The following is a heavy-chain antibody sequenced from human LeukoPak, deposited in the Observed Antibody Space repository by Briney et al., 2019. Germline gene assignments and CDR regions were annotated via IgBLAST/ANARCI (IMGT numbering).Heavy chain of an antibody. CDR2: ISSSSGYT. J-gene: IGHJ4*02. CDR3: ARDQNHALDY. Sequence: GGSLRLSCAASGFTFSDYYMSWIRQAPGKGLEWVSYISSSSGYTNYADSVKGRFTISRDNAKSSLYLQMNSLRAEDTAVYYCARDQNHALDYWGQGTLVTVSS. V-gene: IGHV3-11*05. CDR1: GFTFSDYY.